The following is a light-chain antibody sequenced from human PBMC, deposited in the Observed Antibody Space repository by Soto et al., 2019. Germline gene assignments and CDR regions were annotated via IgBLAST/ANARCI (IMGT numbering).Light chain of an antibody. J-gene: IGKJ1*01. CDR2: GAS. Sequence: PGGRATLSCRASQDVMYDLAWYQQKPGQAPRLLVYGASTRATDAPPRFRGSGSGREFSLTISSLQSEDFATYYCQQYRSWPRTFGQGSGVEIK. CDR3: QQYRSWPRT. CDR1: QDVMYD. V-gene: IGKV3-15*01.